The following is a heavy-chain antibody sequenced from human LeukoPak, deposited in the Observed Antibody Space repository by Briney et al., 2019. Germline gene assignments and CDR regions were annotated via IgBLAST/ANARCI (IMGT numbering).Heavy chain of an antibody. V-gene: IGHV3-53*01. CDR1: GFTVSSNY. D-gene: IGHD3-3*01. CDR2: IYSGGST. J-gene: IGHJ4*02. CDR3: ARDGDYDFWSGLDY. Sequence: AGGSLRLSCAASGFTVSSNYMSWVRQAPGKGLEWVSVIYSGGSTYYADSVKGRFTISRDNSKNTLYLQMNSLRAEDTAVYYCARDGDYDFWSGLDYWGQGTLVTVSP.